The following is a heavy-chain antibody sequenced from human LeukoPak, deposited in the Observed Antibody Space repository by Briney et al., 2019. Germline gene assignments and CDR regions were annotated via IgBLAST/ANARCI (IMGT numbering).Heavy chain of an antibody. V-gene: IGHV1-2*06. D-gene: IGHD5-12*01. CDR1: GYTFTGYY. CDR3: ERAIGYSGYDSRDY. J-gene: IGHJ4*02. CDR2: INPNSGGT. Sequence: ASVKVSCKASGYTFTGYYMHWVRQAPGQGLEWMGRINPNSGGTNYEQKFQGRVTMTRDTSISTAYMELRRLRSDDTAVYYCERAIGYSGYDSRDYWGQGTLVTVSS.